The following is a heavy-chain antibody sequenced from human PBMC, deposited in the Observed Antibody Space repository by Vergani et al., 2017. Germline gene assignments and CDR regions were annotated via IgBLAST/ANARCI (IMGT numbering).Heavy chain of an antibody. J-gene: IGHJ5*01. CDR3: ARSYSGSYYEAVDNWFDL. CDR2: ISGDNGNT. CDR1: PYTFSGYG. D-gene: IGHD1-26*01. V-gene: IGHV1-18*01. Sequence: QVQLVQSGAEVKKPGASVRVSCKASPYTFSGYGISWVRQAPGQGLQWVGWISGDNGNTNYAQNLQGRVTMTVETSTNTAYMELRSLRSDDTAVHYCARSYSGSYYEAVDNWFDLWGQGTLVTVSS.